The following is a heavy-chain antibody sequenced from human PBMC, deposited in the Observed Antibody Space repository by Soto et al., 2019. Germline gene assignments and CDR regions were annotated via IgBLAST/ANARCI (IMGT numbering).Heavy chain of an antibody. Sequence: PGGSLRLSCVVSGFIFSDYCMHWVRQAPGKGLEWVTIISSDGRNKYYADSVKGRFTISRDNSKNTLSLQMRSLRAEDTAMYYCAQSGPDPYGDFRNWYFDLWGRGTLVTVSS. D-gene: IGHD4-17*01. CDR2: ISSDGRNK. CDR1: GFIFSDYC. J-gene: IGHJ2*01. V-gene: IGHV3-30*18. CDR3: AQSGPDPYGDFRNWYFDL.